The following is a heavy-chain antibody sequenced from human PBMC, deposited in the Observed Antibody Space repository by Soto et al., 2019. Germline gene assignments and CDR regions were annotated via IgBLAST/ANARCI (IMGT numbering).Heavy chain of an antibody. J-gene: IGHJ4*02. V-gene: IGHV3-23*01. CDR1: GFTFSSYA. D-gene: IGHD1-1*01. CDR2: ISGSGGST. CDR3: EKARNWNDFYDY. Sequence: HPGGSLRLSCAASGFTFSSYAMSWIRQAPGKGLEWVSAISGSGGSTYYADSVKGRFTISRDNSKNTLYLQMNSLRAEDTAVYYGEKARNWNDFYDYGGQGPLAPVPS.